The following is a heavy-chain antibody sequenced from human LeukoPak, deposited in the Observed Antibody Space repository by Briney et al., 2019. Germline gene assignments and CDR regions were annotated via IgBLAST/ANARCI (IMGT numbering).Heavy chain of an antibody. V-gene: IGHV3-33*01. CDR3: ARARSISYAFDY. J-gene: IGHJ4*02. Sequence: PGGSLRLSCAASGFTFSSYGMHWVRQAPGKGLEWVAVIWHDGSNKYYADSVKGRFTISRDSSKNTLYLQMNSLRAEDTAVYYCARARSISYAFDYRGQGTLVTVSS. D-gene: IGHD2-2*01. CDR1: GFTFSSYG. CDR2: IWHDGSNK.